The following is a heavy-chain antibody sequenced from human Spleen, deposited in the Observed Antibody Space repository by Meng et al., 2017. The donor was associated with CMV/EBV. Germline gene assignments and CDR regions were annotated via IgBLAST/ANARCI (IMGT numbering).Heavy chain of an antibody. V-gene: IGHV3-21*01. D-gene: IGHD2-2*01. CDR2: ISSGSSYI. CDR1: GFTFSTYT. J-gene: IGHJ4*02. Sequence: GESLKISCAASGFTFSTYTMNWVRQAPGKGLEWVSSISSGSSYIYYADSVKGRFTISRDNAKNSLYLQMNSLRAEDTAVYYCARALGQSSTSCYDYWGQGTLVTVSS. CDR3: ARALGQSSTSCYDY.